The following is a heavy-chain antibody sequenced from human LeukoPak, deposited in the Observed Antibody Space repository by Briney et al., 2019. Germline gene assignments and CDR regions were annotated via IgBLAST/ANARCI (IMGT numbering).Heavy chain of an antibody. J-gene: IGHJ5*02. CDR2: INHSGST. CDR1: GGSFSGYY. V-gene: IGHV4-34*01. CDR3: AKLNYDVWSAYSPNNWFDP. Sequence: SETLSLTCAVYGGSFSGYYWSWIRQPPGKGLKWIGEINHSGSTNYNPSLKSRVTISVDTSKNQFSLKLTSVTAADTAIYYCAKLNYDVWSAYSPNNWFDPWGQGTLVTVSS. D-gene: IGHD3-3*01.